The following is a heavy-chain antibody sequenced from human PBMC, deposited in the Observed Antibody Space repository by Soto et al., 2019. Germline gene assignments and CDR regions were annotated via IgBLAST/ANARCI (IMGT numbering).Heavy chain of an antibody. Sequence: SVEVSCRASGGTFSDSTINWVRQAPGQRLEWMGGVIPIFDTANYAEKFQSRVTITADESTSTSFMEVSSLRSEDTAVYYCARNGTLTGYSYGMDVWGQGTMVTVSS. D-gene: IGHD1-1*01. CDR2: VIPIFDTA. CDR1: GGTFSDST. CDR3: ARNGTLTGYSYGMDV. V-gene: IGHV1-69*13. J-gene: IGHJ6*02.